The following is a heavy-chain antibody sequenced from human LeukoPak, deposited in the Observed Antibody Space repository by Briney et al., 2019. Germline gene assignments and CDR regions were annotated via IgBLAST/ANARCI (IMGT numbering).Heavy chain of an antibody. V-gene: IGHV1-2*02. CDR3: PRGPDILPGYSLGPVGY. CDR1: GYTLTVYY. J-gene: IGHJ4*02. Sequence: AAVTVSFKASGYTLTVYYMHWVRQAPGQGLEGMGWINPNNGGTNYAQKVQGRGTITRETSISPAYMELSRLRSDDTAVYYCPRGPDILPGYSLGPVGYWGQGTLVTVSS. CDR2: INPNNGGT. D-gene: IGHD3-9*01.